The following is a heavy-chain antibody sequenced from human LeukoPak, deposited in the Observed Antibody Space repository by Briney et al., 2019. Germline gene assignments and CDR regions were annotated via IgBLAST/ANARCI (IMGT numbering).Heavy chain of an antibody. J-gene: IGHJ4*02. CDR3: ARGVGIIAAAFRL. V-gene: IGHV4-39*07. CDR1: GGSISSSTYY. CDR2: IYYSGRT. Sequence: SESLSLTCTVSGGSISSSTYYWGWIRQPPGKGLEWIGSIYYSGRTYYSPSLKSRVTISVDTSKNQFSLKLSSVTAADTAVYYCARGVGIIAAAFRLWGQGTLVTVSS. D-gene: IGHD6-13*01.